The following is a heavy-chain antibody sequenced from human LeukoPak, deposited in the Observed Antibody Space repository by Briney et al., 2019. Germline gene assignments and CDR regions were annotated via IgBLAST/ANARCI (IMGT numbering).Heavy chain of an antibody. D-gene: IGHD2-2*01. CDR2: IIPIFGTA. CDR3: ARDRGYCSSTSCYWIFDY. J-gene: IGHJ4*02. V-gene: IGHV1-69*05. CDR1: GYTFTSYD. Sequence: GASVKVSCKASGYTFTSYDINWVRQATGQGLEWMGGIIPIFGTANYAQKFQGRVTITTDESTSTAYMELSSLRSEDTAVYYCARDRGYCSSTSCYWIFDYWGQGTLVTVSS.